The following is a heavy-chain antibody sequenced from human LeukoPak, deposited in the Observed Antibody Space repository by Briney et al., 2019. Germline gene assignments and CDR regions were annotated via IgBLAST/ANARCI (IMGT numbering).Heavy chain of an antibody. D-gene: IGHD5-12*01. J-gene: IGHJ5*02. CDR2: IYSGGTT. CDR1: GFTVSSNS. V-gene: IGHV3-66*01. Sequence: GGSLRLSCTVSGFTVSSNSMSWVRQAPGKGLEWVSAIYSGGTTYYADSVKGRFTISRDNSKNTLYLQMNSLRAEDTAVYYCARVYSGYDYYSSWGQGTLVTVSS. CDR3: ARVYSGYDYYSS.